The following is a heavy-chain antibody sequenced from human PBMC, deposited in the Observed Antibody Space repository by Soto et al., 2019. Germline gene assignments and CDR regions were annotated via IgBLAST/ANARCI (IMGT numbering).Heavy chain of an antibody. J-gene: IGHJ4*02. CDR2: ISRSGTTT. CDR1: GFPFSDYY. V-gene: IGHV3-11*01. CDR3: ARGTVAAVTNTFEY. Sequence: QVQLVGSGGGLVKPGGALRLSCAASGFPFSDYYMSWIRQAPGKGLQWVSYISRSGTTTYYADSVKGRFTISRDNAKSSLYLQMNSLSAEDTAVYYCARGTVAAVTNTFEYWGQVALVTVSS. D-gene: IGHD1-26*01.